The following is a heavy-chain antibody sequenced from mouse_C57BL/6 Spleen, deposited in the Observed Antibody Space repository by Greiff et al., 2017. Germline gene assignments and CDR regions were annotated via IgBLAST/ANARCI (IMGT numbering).Heavy chain of an antibody. CDR2: ISSGSSTI. CDR1: GFTFSDYG. J-gene: IGHJ2*01. D-gene: IGHD2-12*01. V-gene: IGHV5-17*01. CDR3: ARPRDYSYYFDY. Sequence: DVKLVESGGGLVKPGGSLKLSCAASGFTFSDYGMHWVRQAPEKGLEWVAYISSGSSTIYYADTVKGRFTISRDNAKNTLFLQMTSLRAEDTAMYYCARPRDYSYYFDYWGQGTTLTVSS.